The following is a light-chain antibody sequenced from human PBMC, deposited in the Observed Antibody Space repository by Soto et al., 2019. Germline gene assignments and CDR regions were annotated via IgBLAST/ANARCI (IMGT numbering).Light chain of an antibody. CDR3: SSYAGSYTWV. CDR2: DVS. J-gene: IGLJ3*02. V-gene: IGLV2-11*01. CDR1: SSDVGGYNY. Sequence: QSALTQPRSVSGSPGQSVTISCTGTSSDVGGYNYVSWYQQHTGKAPKLMIYDVSKRPSGVPDRFSGSKSGNTASLTISGLQADDEADYYCSSYAGSYTWVFGGGTKLTVL.